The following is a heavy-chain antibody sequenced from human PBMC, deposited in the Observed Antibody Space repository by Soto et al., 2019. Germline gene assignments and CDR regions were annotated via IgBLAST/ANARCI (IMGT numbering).Heavy chain of an antibody. D-gene: IGHD1-1*01. J-gene: IGHJ6*02. CDR2: IRSKAISYET. Sequence: EVQLVESGGGLVQPGGSLKLSCAASGFTFSDSAMHWVRQASGKGLEWVGRIRSKAISYETAYAASVQGRFTISRDDSKNMVYLQMNSLKTEDTAVYYCTRASWNYYYYGMDIRGQGTTVTVSS. V-gene: IGHV3-73*02. CDR3: TRASWNYYYYGMDI. CDR1: GFTFSDSA.